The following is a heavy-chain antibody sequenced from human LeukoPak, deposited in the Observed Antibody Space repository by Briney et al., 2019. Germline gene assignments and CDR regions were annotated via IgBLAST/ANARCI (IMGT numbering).Heavy chain of an antibody. Sequence: ASVKVSCKVSGYTLTELSMHWVRQAPGKGLEWMGGFYLEDGETIYAQKFQGRVTMTEDTSTDTAYMELSSLRSEDTAVYYCATTVSYYYDSSGYYYFDYWGQGTLVTVSS. J-gene: IGHJ4*02. V-gene: IGHV1-24*01. D-gene: IGHD3-22*01. CDR3: ATTVSYYYDSSGYYYFDY. CDR2: FYLEDGET. CDR1: GYTLTELS.